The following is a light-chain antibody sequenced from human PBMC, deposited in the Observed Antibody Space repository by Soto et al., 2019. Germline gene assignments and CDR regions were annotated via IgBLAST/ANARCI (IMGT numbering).Light chain of an antibody. CDR1: QSISTN. CDR2: GAS. V-gene: IGKV3-15*01. CDR3: QHYNNWPPWT. Sequence: EIVMTQSQATLSVSPGERATLSCRASQSISTNLAWYQQKPGQTPRPLIYGASTRATGIPARFRGSGSGTEFTLTISSLQSEDFAVYYCQHYNNWPPWTFGQGTKVEIK. J-gene: IGKJ1*01.